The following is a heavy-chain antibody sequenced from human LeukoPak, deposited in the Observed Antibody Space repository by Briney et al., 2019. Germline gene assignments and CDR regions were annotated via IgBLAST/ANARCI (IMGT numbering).Heavy chain of an antibody. Sequence: GGSLRLSCAASGFTFSSYAMHWVRQAPGKGLEWVAVISYDGSNKYYADSVKGRFTISRDNSKNTLYLQMNSLRAEDTAVYYCAKVMPPGRIRFYSYYMDVWGKGTTVTVS. CDR3: AKVMPPGRIRFYSYYMDV. CDR2: ISYDGSNK. V-gene: IGHV3-30-3*01. J-gene: IGHJ6*03. CDR1: GFTFSSYA. D-gene: IGHD2-15*01.